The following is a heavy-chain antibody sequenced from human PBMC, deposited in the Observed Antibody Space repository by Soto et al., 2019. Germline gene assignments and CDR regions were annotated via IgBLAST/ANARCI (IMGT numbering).Heavy chain of an antibody. D-gene: IGHD3-3*01. CDR1: GGSFSGYY. V-gene: IGHV4-34*01. Sequence: QVQLQQWGAGLLKPSETLSLTCAVYGGSFSGYYWSWIRQPPGKGLEWIGEINHSGSTNYNPSLKSQVTISVDTPKNQFSLKLSSVTAADTAVYYCARGHGRGSYDFWSGYYFDWFDPWGQGTLVTVSS. CDR3: ARGHGRGSYDFWSGYYFDWFDP. J-gene: IGHJ5*02. CDR2: INHSGST.